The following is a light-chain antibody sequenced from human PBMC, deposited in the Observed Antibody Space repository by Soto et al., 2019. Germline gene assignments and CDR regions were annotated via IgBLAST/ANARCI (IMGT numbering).Light chain of an antibody. J-gene: IGLJ2*01. V-gene: IGLV2-14*03. CDR1: SSDVGGYNY. Sequence: QSALTQPASVSGSPGQSITISCTGTSSDVGGYNYVSWYQHHPGKAPKLMIYDVSNRPSGVSNRFSGSKSGNTASLTISGLQAEDEADYYCSSYTGNIIPLFGSAPLFGGGTKLTVL. CDR3: SSYTGNIIPLFGSAPL. CDR2: DVS.